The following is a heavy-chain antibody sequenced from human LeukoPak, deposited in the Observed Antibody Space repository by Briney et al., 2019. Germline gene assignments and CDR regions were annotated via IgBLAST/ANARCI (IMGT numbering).Heavy chain of an antibody. V-gene: IGHV1-18*01. CDR3: ARDPTTQTFDY. CDR2: ISTYNGDT. Sequence: GASVKVSCRASGYTFTSYGMSWVRQAPGQGLEWMGWISTYNGDTNYAQKLQGRVTITTDTFTSTAYMELRSLTSDDTAVYYCARDPTTQTFDYWGQGTLVTVSS. CDR1: GYTFTSYG. D-gene: IGHD4-11*01. J-gene: IGHJ4*02.